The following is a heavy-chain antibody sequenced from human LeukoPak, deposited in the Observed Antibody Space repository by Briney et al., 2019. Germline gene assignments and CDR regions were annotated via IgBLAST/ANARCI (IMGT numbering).Heavy chain of an antibody. Sequence: SQTLSLTCTVSGGSISSGDYYWSWIRQPPGKGLEWIGYIYYSGSTYYNPSLKSRVTISVDTSKNQFSLKLSSVTAADTAVYYCARDLLNEGNHPDYWGQGTLVTVSS. V-gene: IGHV4-30-4*01. CDR1: GGSISSGDYY. J-gene: IGHJ4*02. CDR3: ARDLLNEGNHPDY. D-gene: IGHD4-23*01. CDR2: IYYSGST.